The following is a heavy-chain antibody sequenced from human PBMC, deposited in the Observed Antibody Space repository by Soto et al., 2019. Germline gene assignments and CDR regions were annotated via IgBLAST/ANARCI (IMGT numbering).Heavy chain of an antibody. D-gene: IGHD3-3*01. CDR1: GGSISSYY. Sequence: SETLSLTCTVSGGSISSYYWSWIRQPPGKGLEWIGYIYYSGSTNYNPSLKSRVTISVDTSKNQFSLKLSSVTAADTAVYYCAIHRNFLDFWSVYSKSPVRNYYYYYMDVWGKGTTVTVSS. CDR2: IYYSGST. V-gene: IGHV4-59*08. CDR3: AIHRNFLDFWSVYSKSPVRNYYYYYMDV. J-gene: IGHJ6*03.